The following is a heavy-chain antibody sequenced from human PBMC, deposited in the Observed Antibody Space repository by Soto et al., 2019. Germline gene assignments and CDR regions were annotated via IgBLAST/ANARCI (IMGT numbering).Heavy chain of an antibody. D-gene: IGHD6-13*01. CDR3: ATTSKAEAAVYYFDY. Sequence: GGSLRLSCAASGFTFSSYAMHWVRQAPGKGLEWVAVISYDGSNKYYADSVKGRFTISRDNSKNTLYLQMNSLRAEGTAVYYCATTSKAEAAVYYFDYWGQGTLVTVSS. V-gene: IGHV3-30-3*01. J-gene: IGHJ4*02. CDR1: GFTFSSYA. CDR2: ISYDGSNK.